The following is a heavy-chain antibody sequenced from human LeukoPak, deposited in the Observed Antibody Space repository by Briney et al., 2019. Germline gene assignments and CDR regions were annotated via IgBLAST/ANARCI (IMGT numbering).Heavy chain of an antibody. CDR2: ISAYNGNT. CDR3: ARDRERDGYKRPYYYYYYYMDV. V-gene: IGHV1-18*01. D-gene: IGHD5-24*01. Sequence: ASVKVSCKASGYIFTSYDISWVRQAPGQGLEWMGWISAYNGNTNYAQKLQGRVTMTTDTSTSTAYMELRSLRSDDTAVYYCARDRERDGYKRPYYYYYYYMDVWGKGTTVTVSS. J-gene: IGHJ6*03. CDR1: GYIFTSYD.